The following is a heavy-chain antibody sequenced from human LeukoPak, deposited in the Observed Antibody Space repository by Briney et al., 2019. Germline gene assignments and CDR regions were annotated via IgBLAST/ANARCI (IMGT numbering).Heavy chain of an antibody. J-gene: IGHJ5*02. CDR2: IYASGST. CDR3: TRDSGTTGVVKFDP. V-gene: IGHV4-4*07. D-gene: IGHD4-23*01. CDR1: GGSINSYY. Sequence: SETLSLPCTVSGGSINSYYWSWLRQPAERGLEWIGRIYASGSTTYNPSLRSRVAISMDTSKNQFSLGLTSVTAADTAVYYCTRDSGTTGVVKFDPWGQGILVTVSS.